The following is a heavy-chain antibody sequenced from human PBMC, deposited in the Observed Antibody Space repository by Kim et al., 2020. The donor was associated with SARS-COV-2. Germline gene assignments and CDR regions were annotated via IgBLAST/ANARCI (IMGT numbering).Heavy chain of an antibody. Sequence: TEYAASVKGRFTISRDDSKSIAYLQMNSLKTEDTAVYYCTRIDYGSGADYWGQGTLVTVSS. D-gene: IGHD3-10*01. CDR3: TRIDYGSGADY. V-gene: IGHV3-49*02. J-gene: IGHJ4*02. CDR2: T.